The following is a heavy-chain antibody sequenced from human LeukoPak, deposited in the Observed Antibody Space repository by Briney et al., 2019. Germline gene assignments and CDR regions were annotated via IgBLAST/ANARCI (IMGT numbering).Heavy chain of an antibody. J-gene: IGHJ4*02. D-gene: IGHD1-26*01. CDR3: ARDRIKSGSYYFDY. CDR2: ISGRSSTI. V-gene: IGHV3-48*01. CDR1: AFTFSDYS. Sequence: GGSLRLSCAASAFTFSDYSMNWVRQAPGKGLEWVSYISGRSSTIYYADSVKGRFTISRDNAENSMYLQMNSLRAEDTAVYYCARDRIKSGSYYFDYWGQGTLVTVSS.